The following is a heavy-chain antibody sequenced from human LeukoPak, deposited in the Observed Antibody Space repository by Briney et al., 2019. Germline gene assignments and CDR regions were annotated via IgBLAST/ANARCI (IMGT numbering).Heavy chain of an antibody. Sequence: PSETLSLTCTVSGGSISSYYLSWVRQPAGKGLEWIGRIYTSGSTNYNPSLQSRVTISVDTSKNQFSLKLSSVTAADTAVYYCAIHGSGSYAEWWGQGTLVTVSS. V-gene: IGHV4-4*07. CDR1: GGSISSYY. J-gene: IGHJ4*02. CDR3: AIHGSGSYAEW. D-gene: IGHD3-10*01. CDR2: IYTSGST.